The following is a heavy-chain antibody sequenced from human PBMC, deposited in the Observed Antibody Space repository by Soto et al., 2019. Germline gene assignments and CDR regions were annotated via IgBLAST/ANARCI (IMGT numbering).Heavy chain of an antibody. J-gene: IGHJ4*02. D-gene: IGHD5-12*01. CDR1: GFTFSSYG. CDR2: ISYDGSNK. V-gene: IGHV3-30*18. CDR3: AKGHPWLRFDFFFDY. Sequence: VGSLRLSCAASGFTFSSYGMHWVRQAPGKGLEWVAVISYDGSNKYYADSVKGRFTISRDNSKNTLYLQMNSLRAEDTAVYYCAKGHPWLRFDFFFDYWGQGTLVTVSS.